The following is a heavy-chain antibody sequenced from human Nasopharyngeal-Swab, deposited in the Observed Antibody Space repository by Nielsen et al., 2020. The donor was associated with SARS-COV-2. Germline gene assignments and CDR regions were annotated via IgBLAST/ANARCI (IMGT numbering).Heavy chain of an antibody. CDR2: ISGSGGST. CDR1: GFTFSSYA. Sequence: GESLKISCAASGFTFSSYAMSWVRQAPGKGLEWVSAISGSGGSTYSADSVKGRFTISRDNSKNTLYLQMNSLRAEDTAVYYCAKDPRNTAMVNYFDYWGQGTLVTVSS. CDR3: AKDPRNTAMVNYFDY. V-gene: IGHV3-23*01. D-gene: IGHD5-18*01. J-gene: IGHJ4*02.